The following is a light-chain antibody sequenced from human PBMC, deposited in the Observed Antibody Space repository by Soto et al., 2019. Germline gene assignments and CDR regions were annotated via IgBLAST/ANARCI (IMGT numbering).Light chain of an antibody. CDR1: RSNIGSHY. Sequence: QSVVTQPPSASGAPGQWVTISCSGSRSNIGSHYISWYQHLPGTAPKLLIYKDNQRPSGVPDRFSGSKSGTSASLAIGGLRSEDEGSYYCATWDDSLGRRVLFGGGTKVTVL. CDR2: KDN. V-gene: IGLV1-47*01. J-gene: IGLJ3*02. CDR3: ATWDDSLGRRVL.